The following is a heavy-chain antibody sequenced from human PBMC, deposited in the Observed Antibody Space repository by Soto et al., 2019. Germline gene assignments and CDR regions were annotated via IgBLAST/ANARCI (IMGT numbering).Heavy chain of an antibody. V-gene: IGHV3-15*07. CDR2: ITNDGGTT. CDR1: GFTFSTYW. Sequence: SLRLSFAASGFTFSTYWMYWVRQAPGKGLVWVSQITNDGGTTDFAAPVKGRFAISRDDSQNMVYLQMTSLKIEDTAVYFCTTDSYSTMIVVRFDYWGHGTLVTVS. D-gene: IGHD3-22*01. J-gene: IGHJ4*01. CDR3: TTDSYSTMIVVRFDY.